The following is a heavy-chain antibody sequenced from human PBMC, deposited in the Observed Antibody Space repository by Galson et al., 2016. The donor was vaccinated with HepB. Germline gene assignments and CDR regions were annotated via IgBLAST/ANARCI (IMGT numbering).Heavy chain of an antibody. D-gene: IGHD1-26*01. CDR3: ARDVGATGGFDY. V-gene: IGHV3-11*01. Sequence: SLRLSCAASGFTFSDYYMSWIRQAPGKGLEWVSYISDSGNAISYAGSVKGRFPFSRDNAKNSLYLHMTSLRAEDTAVYYCARDVGATGGFDYWGQGTLVTIS. CDR2: ISDSGNAI. CDR1: GFTFSDYY. J-gene: IGHJ4*02.